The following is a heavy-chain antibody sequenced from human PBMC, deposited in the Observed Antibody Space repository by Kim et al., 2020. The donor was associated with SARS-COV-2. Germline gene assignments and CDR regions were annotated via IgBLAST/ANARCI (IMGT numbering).Heavy chain of an antibody. CDR2: IIPIFGTA. CDR3: ARNYDDSGYFSGY. D-gene: IGHD3-22*01. V-gene: IGHV1-69*13. J-gene: IGHJ4*02. Sequence: SVKVSCKTSGGTFSSSAFSWVRQAPGQGLEWMGGIIPIFGTASYAQKFQGRLTISADESTSTAYMELSSLRSADTAVYYCARNYDDSGYFSGYWGQGTL. CDR1: GGTFSSSA.